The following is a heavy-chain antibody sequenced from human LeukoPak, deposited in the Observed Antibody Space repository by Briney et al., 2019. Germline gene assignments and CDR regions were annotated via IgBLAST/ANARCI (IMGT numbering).Heavy chain of an antibody. Sequence: PGGSLRLSCAASGFTFDDYAMHWVRQAPGKGLEWVSGISWNSGSIGYADSVKGRFTISRGNAKNSLYLQMNSLRAEDMALYYCAKGVGATFRYYYMDVWGKGTTVTVSS. D-gene: IGHD1-26*01. CDR3: AKGVGATFRYYYMDV. V-gene: IGHV3-9*03. CDR2: ISWNSGSI. J-gene: IGHJ6*03. CDR1: GFTFDDYA.